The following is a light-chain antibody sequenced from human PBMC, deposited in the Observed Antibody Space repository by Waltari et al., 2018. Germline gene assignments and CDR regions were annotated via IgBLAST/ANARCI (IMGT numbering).Light chain of an antibody. Sequence: QSALTQPPSVSGSPGQSVTISCTGTSSDVGSYNRFSWYQQPPGPAPKLMIYEVSNRPSGVPDRFSGSKSGNTASLTISGLQAEDEADYYCSSYTSSSTFNVVFGGGTKLTVL. CDR2: EVS. CDR3: SSYTSSSTFNVV. V-gene: IGLV2-18*02. CDR1: SSDVGSYNR. J-gene: IGLJ2*01.